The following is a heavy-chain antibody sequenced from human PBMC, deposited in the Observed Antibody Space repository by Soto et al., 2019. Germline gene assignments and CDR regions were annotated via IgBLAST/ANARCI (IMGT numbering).Heavy chain of an antibody. D-gene: IGHD6-13*01. CDR2: IYYSGST. V-gene: IGHV4-31*01. J-gene: IGHJ5*02. CDR1: GGSISSGGYY. Sequence: SETLSLTCTVSGGSISSGGYYWSWIRQHPGKGLEWIGYIYYSGSTYYNPSLKSQVTISVDTSKNQFSLKLSSVTAADTAVYYFARDRAYSSSWRPKEGFDPWGQGTLVTVSS. CDR3: ARDRAYSSSWRPKEGFDP.